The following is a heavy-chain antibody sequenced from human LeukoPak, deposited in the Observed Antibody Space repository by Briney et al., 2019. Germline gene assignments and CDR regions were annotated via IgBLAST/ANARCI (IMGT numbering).Heavy chain of an antibody. CDR2: ISGSGGST. D-gene: IGHD3-22*01. CDR3: AKGYYYDSSGYFLDAFDI. V-gene: IGHV3-23*01. Sequence: GGSLRLSCAASGFTFSAYSMNWVRQAPGKGLEWVSAISGSGGSTYYADSVKGRFTISRDNSKNTLYLQMNSLRAEDTAVYYCAKGYYYDSSGYFLDAFDIWGQGTMVTVSS. CDR1: GFTFSAYS. J-gene: IGHJ3*02.